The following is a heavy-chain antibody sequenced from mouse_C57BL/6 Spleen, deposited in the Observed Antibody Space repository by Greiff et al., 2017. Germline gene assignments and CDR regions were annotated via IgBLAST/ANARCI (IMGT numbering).Heavy chain of an antibody. J-gene: IGHJ3*01. CDR1: GYSFTSYY. D-gene: IGHD2-5*01. V-gene: IGHV1-66*01. Sequence: QVQLQQSGPELVKPGASVKISCKASGYSFTSYYIHWVKQRPGQGLEWIGWIYPGSGSTKYNEKFKGKATLTADTSSSTAYMQLSSLTSEDSAVYYCAREAYYSNTGFAYWGQGTLVTVSA. CDR2: IYPGSGST. CDR3: AREAYYSNTGFAY.